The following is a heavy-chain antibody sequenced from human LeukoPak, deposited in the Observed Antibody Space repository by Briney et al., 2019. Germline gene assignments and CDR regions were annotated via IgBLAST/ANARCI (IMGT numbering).Heavy chain of an antibody. D-gene: IGHD1-26*01. CDR3: TRYGGFFS. CDR2: IYYRGST. Sequence: SETLSLTCTVSSGSISSSGHYWGWIRQPPGKGPEWIGNIYYRGSTYYNPSLKSRVTMSINTSKNQFSLNLSSVTAADTAVYYCTRYGGFFSWGQGTLVTVSS. CDR1: SGSISSSGHY. J-gene: IGHJ5*02. V-gene: IGHV4-39*07.